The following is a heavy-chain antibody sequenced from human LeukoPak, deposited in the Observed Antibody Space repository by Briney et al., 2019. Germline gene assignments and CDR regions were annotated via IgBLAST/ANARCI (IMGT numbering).Heavy chain of an antibody. CDR3: ARRTLTIRTFDI. Sequence: SVKVSCKASGGTFSSYAISWVRQAPGQGLEWMGGIIPIFGTANYAQKFQGRVTITTDESTSTAYMELSSLRSEDTAVYYCARRTLTIRTFDIWGQGTMVTVSS. CDR1: GGTFSSYA. CDR2: IIPIFGTA. D-gene: IGHD3-3*01. V-gene: IGHV1-69*05. J-gene: IGHJ3*02.